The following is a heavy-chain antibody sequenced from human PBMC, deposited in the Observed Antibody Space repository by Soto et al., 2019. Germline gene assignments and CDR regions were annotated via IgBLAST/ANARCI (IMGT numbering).Heavy chain of an antibody. CDR3: AWQDSGWSLDP. J-gene: IGHJ5*02. Sequence: ASVKVSCKASGYTFTGYYMHWVRQAPGQGLEWMGWITPNSGGTNYAQKFQGRVTITRDTSASTAYMELSSLRSEDTAVYYWAWQDSGWSLDPWGQGTLVTVSS. V-gene: IGHV1-2*02. CDR2: ITPNSGGT. CDR1: GYTFTGYY. D-gene: IGHD6-19*01.